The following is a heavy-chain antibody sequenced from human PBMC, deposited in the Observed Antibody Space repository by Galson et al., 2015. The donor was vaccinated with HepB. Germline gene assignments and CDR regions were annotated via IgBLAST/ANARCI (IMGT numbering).Heavy chain of an antibody. CDR1: GFTFSSYA. J-gene: IGHJ3*02. Sequence: SLRLSCAASGFTFSSYAMHWVRQAPGKGLEWVAVISYDGSNKYYADSVKGRFTISRDNSKNTLYLQMNSLRAEDTAVYYCARELPPHAFDIWGQGTMVTVSS. V-gene: IGHV3-30*04. CDR2: ISYDGSNK. CDR3: ARELPPHAFDI.